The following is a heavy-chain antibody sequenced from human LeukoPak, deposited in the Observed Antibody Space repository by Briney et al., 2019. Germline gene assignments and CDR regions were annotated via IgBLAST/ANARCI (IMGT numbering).Heavy chain of an antibody. J-gene: IGHJ6*02. Sequence: PGGSLRLSCAASGFTFDEYAMHWVRQAPGKGLEWVSSISWNSGTIAYADSVKGRFTVSRDNSKNTLYLQMNSLRAEDTAVYYCAKGGGSYNYYYYGMDVWGQGTTVTVSS. V-gene: IGHV3-9*01. CDR2: ISWNSGTI. CDR1: GFTFDEYA. CDR3: AKGGGSYNYYYYGMDV. D-gene: IGHD3-10*01.